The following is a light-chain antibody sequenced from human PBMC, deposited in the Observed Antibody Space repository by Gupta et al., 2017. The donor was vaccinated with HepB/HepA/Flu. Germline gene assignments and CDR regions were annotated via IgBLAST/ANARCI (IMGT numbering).Light chain of an antibody. Sequence: DIQMTQSPSTLSASVGDRVTITCRASQSISSWLAWYQQKPGKAPRLLIYKASSLESGVPSRFSGSGSGTEFTLTISSLQPDDFATYYCQQYNSYSLTFGGGTKVEIK. V-gene: IGKV1-5*03. CDR3: QQYNSYSLT. J-gene: IGKJ4*01. CDR2: KAS. CDR1: QSISSW.